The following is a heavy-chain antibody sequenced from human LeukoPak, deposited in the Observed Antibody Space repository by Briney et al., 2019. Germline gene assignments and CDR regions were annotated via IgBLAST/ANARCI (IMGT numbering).Heavy chain of an antibody. Sequence: SETLPLTCTVSGGSINYAYWSWIRLPPGKKLEWIGFVSHTGSTNYNPSLTSRVTISVDTSKNQFSLKLTSVAAADTAIYFCARGKGYNTPFDYWGQGILVTVSS. V-gene: IGHV4-59*01. CDR3: ARGKGYNTPFDY. CDR2: VSHTGST. CDR1: GGSINYAY. J-gene: IGHJ4*02. D-gene: IGHD5-24*01.